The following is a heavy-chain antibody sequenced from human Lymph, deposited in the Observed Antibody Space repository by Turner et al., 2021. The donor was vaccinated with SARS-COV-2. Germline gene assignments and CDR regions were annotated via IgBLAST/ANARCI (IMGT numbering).Heavy chain of an antibody. D-gene: IGHD3-22*01. J-gene: IGHJ3*02. CDR2: INPNSGGT. Sequence: QVQLVQSGAEVTKPGASVKVSCKASGYTFPDSYMHWVRQAPGQGLEGMGWINPNSGGTDYAQKFQGRVTVTRDASFNTAYMELTRLRSDDTAVYYGARGGLYYYDSSAYYNDAFDIWGQGTMVTVSS. V-gene: IGHV1-2*02. CDR1: GYTFPDSY. CDR3: ARGGLYYYDSSAYYNDAFDI.